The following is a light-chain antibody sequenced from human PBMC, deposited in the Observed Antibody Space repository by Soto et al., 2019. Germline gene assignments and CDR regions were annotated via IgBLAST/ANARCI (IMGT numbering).Light chain of an antibody. Sequence: EIVLTQSPATLSLSLGERATLSCRASQSVSSYLAWYQQKPGQAPRLLIYDSSNRATGIPVRFSGSGSGTDFALAISSLEPEDFAGYYCLERSNWAVTFGGGTKVEIK. J-gene: IGKJ4*01. CDR3: LERSNWAVT. CDR2: DSS. CDR1: QSVSSY. V-gene: IGKV3-11*01.